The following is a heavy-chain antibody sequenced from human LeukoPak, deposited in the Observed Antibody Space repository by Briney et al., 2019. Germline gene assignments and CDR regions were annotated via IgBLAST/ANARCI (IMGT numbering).Heavy chain of an antibody. CDR3: TSGLSVLRSNNTPVDY. CDR1: GFTFSGSA. J-gene: IGHJ4*02. Sequence: GGSLRLSCAASGFTFSGSAMHWVRQASGKGLEWVGRIRSKASSYATAYAASVKGRFTISRDDSKNTAYLQMNSLKTEDTAVYYCTSGLSVLRSNNTPVDYWGQGTLVTVSS. D-gene: IGHD4-17*01. V-gene: IGHV3-73*01. CDR2: IRSKASSYAT.